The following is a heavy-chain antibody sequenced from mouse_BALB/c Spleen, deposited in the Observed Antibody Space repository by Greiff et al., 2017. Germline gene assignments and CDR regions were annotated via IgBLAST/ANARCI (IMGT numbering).Heavy chain of an antibody. CDR1: GYTFTSYW. CDR3: ARGGDYYAMDY. V-gene: IGHV1S81*02. CDR2: INPSNGRT. J-gene: IGHJ4*01. Sequence: QVQLQQSGPELVKPGASVKLSCKASGYTFTSYWMHWVKRRPGQGLEWIGEINPSNGRTNYNEKFKSKATLTVDKSSSTAYMQLSSLTSEDSAVYYCARGGDYYAMDYWGQGTSVTVSS.